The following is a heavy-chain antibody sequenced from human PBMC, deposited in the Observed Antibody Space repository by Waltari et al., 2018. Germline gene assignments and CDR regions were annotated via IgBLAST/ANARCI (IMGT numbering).Heavy chain of an antibody. CDR2: ISSSGSTI. V-gene: IGHV3-48*03. CDR3: ARASGENYGLFDY. J-gene: IGHJ4*02. CDR1: GFTFSSYE. Sequence: EVQLVESGGGLVQPGGSLSLSCAASGFTFSSYEMNWVREAPGKGLEWVSYISSSGSTIYYADSVKGRFTISRDNAKNSLYLQMNSLRAEDTAVYYCARASGENYGLFDYWGQGTLVTVSS. D-gene: IGHD4-17*01.